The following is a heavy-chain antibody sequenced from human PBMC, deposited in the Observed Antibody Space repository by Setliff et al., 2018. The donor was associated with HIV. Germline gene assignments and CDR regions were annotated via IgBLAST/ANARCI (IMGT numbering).Heavy chain of an antibody. CDR3: ARAAAGNTGPFDL. CDR1: GGSIGSGTYY. Sequence: PSETLSLTCTVSGGSIGSGTYYWSWIRQPAGKGLEWIGRVSSRGDTNYNPSLKSRVTMSVDTSKNQFSLKLTSVTASDTAVYYCARAAAGNTGPFDLWGQGSPVTVSS. J-gene: IGHJ4*02. V-gene: IGHV4-61*02. CDR2: VSSRGDT. D-gene: IGHD4-17*01.